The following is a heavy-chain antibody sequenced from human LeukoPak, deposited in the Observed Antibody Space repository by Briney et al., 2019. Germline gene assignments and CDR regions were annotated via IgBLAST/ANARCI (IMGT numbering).Heavy chain of an antibody. CDR2: IIPIFGTA. J-gene: IGHJ3*02. V-gene: IGHV1-69*05. CDR1: GGTFSSYA. Sequence: ASVTVSCKASGGTFSSYAISWVRQAPGQGLEWMGGIIPIFGTANYAQKFQGRVTITTDESTSTAYMELSSLRSEDTAVYYCARSRAGSFDAFDIWGQGTMVTVSS. CDR3: ARSRAGSFDAFDI. D-gene: IGHD6-19*01.